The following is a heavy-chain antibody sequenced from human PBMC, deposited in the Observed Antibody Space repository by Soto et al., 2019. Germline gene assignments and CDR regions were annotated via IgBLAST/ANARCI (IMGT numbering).Heavy chain of an antibody. CDR1: GFTFSDYY. CDR2: ISSSGSTI. D-gene: IGHD3-22*01. CDR3: ARATYYYDSSGYYQTYYFDY. Sequence: PGGSLRLSCAASGFTFSDYYMSWIRQAPEKGLEWVSYISSSGSTIYYADSVKGRFTISRDNAKNSLYLQMNSLRAEDTAVYYCARATYYYDSSGYYQTYYFDYWGQGTLVTVS. V-gene: IGHV3-11*01. J-gene: IGHJ4*02.